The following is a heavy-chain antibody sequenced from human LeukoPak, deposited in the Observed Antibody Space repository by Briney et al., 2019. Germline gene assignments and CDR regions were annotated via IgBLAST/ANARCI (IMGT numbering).Heavy chain of an antibody. D-gene: IGHD2-8*01. CDR3: ARSPGYCTNGVCYWNQSFDY. CDR2: IYESRRT. CDR1: GASLSSYY. Sequence: SETLSLTCTVSGASLSSYYWTWIRQSPGKGLEWVGYIYESRRTTYNPSLKSRVIMSVGTSKNQFSLKLNSVTAADAAVYYCARSPGYCTNGVCYWNQSFDYWGQGTLVSVSS. V-gene: IGHV4-59*01. J-gene: IGHJ4*02.